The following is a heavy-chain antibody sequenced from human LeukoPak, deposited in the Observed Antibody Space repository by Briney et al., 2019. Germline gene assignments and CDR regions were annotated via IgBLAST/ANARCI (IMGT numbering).Heavy chain of an antibody. D-gene: IGHD2-2*01. CDR3: AKLGGIVVVPAASYWNWFDP. J-gene: IGHJ5*02. CDR1: GFTFSSYA. CDR2: ISGSGGST. V-gene: IGHV3-23*01. Sequence: PGGSLRLSCAASGFTFSSYAMSWVRQAPGKGLEWVSAISGSGGSTYYADSVKGRFTISRDNSKNTLYLQMNSLRAEDTAVYYCAKLGGIVVVPAASYWNWFDPWGQGTLVTVSS.